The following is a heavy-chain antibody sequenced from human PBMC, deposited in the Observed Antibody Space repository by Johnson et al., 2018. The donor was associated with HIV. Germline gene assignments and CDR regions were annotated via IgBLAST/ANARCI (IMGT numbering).Heavy chain of an antibody. D-gene: IGHD5-12*01. CDR1: GFTFSTYA. CDR3: ARETRYSGFPCALEI. V-gene: IGHV3-30*04. CDR2: ISYDGSYN. Sequence: QEQLVESGGGVVQPGRSLRLSCAASGFTFSTYALHWVRQAPGKGLEWVAVISYDGSYNYYADSVKGRFTISRDNSKNTLYLQLNSLRAEDTAVYDCARETRYSGFPCALEIWGQGTMVTVSA. J-gene: IGHJ3*02.